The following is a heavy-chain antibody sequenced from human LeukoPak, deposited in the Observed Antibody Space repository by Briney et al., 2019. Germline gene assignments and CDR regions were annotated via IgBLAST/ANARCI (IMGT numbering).Heavy chain of an antibody. Sequence: ASVKVSCKASGYTFTSYGIGWVRQAPGQGLEWMGWISAYNGNTNYAQKLQGRVTMTTDTSTSTAYMELRSLRSDDTAVYYCARYILPIAVAPSIDYWGQGTLVTVSS. V-gene: IGHV1-18*01. J-gene: IGHJ4*02. CDR3: ARYILPIAVAPSIDY. CDR1: GYTFTSYG. CDR2: ISAYNGNT. D-gene: IGHD6-19*01.